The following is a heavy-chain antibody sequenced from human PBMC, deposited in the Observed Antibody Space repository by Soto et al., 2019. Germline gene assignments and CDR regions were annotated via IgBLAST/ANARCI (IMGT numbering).Heavy chain of an antibody. CDR2: ISSSSSYI. V-gene: IGHV3-21*01. CDR3: ARGRSYDYIWGGYLSLDY. CDR1: GFTFSSYS. Sequence: EVQLVESGGGLVKPGGSLRLSCAASGFTFSSYSMNWVRQAPGKGLEWVSSISSSSSYIYYADSVKGRFTISRDNAKNSLYLQMNSLRAEDTAVYYCARGRSYDYIWGGYLSLDYWGQGTLVTVSS. J-gene: IGHJ4*02. D-gene: IGHD3-16*02.